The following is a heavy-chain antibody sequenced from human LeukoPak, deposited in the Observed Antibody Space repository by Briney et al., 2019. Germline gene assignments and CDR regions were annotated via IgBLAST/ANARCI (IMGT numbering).Heavy chain of an antibody. Sequence: GGSLRLSCAASGFTFSDYYMSWIRQAPGKGLEYVSAISSNGGSTYYANSVKGRFTISRDNSKNTLYLQMGSLRAEDMAVYYCARDRARGIAPSTDFDYWGQGTLVTVPS. V-gene: IGHV3-64*01. CDR1: GFTFSDYY. CDR2: ISSNGGST. J-gene: IGHJ4*02. D-gene: IGHD6-13*01. CDR3: ARDRARGIAPSTDFDY.